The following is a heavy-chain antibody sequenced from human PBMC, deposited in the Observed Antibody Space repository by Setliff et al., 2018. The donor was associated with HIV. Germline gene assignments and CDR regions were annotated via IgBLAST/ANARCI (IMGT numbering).Heavy chain of an antibody. Sequence: NPSETLSLTCTVFGEFVSSGGNYWGWVRQLPGKALEWIGYIYYSGETYYSPSLKSRVTISLDTSQSQFSLSLTSVTAADTAVYYCATLDPSGGNFLAYWGQGTLVTVSS. D-gene: IGHD2-21*02. V-gene: IGHV4-31*03. J-gene: IGHJ4*02. CDR3: ATLDPSGGNFLAY. CDR1: GEFVSSGGNY. CDR2: IYYSGET.